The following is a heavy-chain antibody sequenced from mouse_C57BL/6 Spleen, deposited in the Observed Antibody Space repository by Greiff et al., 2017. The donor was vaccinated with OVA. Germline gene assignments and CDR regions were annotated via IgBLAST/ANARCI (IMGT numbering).Heavy chain of an antibody. Sequence: EVQLQQSVAELVRPGASVKLSCTASGFNIKNTYMHWVKQRPEQGLEWIGRIDPANGNTKYAPKFQGKATITADTSSNTAYLQLSSLTSEDTAIYYGARGGLYGSSSRYFDYWGQGTTLTVSS. CDR2: IDPANGNT. CDR1: GFNIKNTY. J-gene: IGHJ2*01. V-gene: IGHV14-3*01. D-gene: IGHD1-1*01. CDR3: ARGGLYGSSSRYFDY.